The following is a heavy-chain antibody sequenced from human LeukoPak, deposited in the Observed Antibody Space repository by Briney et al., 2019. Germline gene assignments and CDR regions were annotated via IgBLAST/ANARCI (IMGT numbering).Heavy chain of an antibody. Sequence: ASVKVSCKASGYTFTGYYMHWVRQAPGQGLEWMGWINPNSGGTNYAQKFQGWVTMARDTSISTAYMELSRLRSDDTAVYYCARGRGSGSYPTPFDAFDIWGQGTMVTVSS. CDR2: INPNSGGT. J-gene: IGHJ3*02. CDR3: ARGRGSGSYPTPFDAFDI. D-gene: IGHD1-26*01. V-gene: IGHV1-2*04. CDR1: GYTFTGYY.